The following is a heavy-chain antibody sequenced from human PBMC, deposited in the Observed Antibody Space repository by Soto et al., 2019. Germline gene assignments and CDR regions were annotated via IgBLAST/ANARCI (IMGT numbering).Heavy chain of an antibody. D-gene: IGHD6-19*01. CDR1: GGTFSSYA. V-gene: IGHV1-69*13. CDR3: ARMSAVAGTIGL. J-gene: IGHJ4*02. Sequence: SVKVSCKASGGTFSSYAISWVRQAPGQGLEWMGGIIPIFGTANYAQKFQGRVTITADESTSTAYMELSSLRSEDTAVYYCARMSAVAGTIGLWGKGTLVTVSS. CDR2: IIPIFGTA.